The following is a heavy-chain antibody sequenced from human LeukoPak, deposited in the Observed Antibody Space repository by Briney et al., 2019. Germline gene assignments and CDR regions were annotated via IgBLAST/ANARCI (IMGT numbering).Heavy chain of an antibody. V-gene: IGHV3-30*02. CDR3: AKDYYGSGNFDY. J-gene: IGHJ4*02. CDR1: GFTFSSYG. Sequence: GGSLRLSCAASGFTFSSYGMHWVRQAPGKGLEWVAVIWYDGSNKYYADSVKGRFTISRDNSKNTLYLQMNSLRAEDTAVYYCAKDYYGSGNFDYWGQGTLVTVSS. D-gene: IGHD3-10*01. CDR2: IWYDGSNK.